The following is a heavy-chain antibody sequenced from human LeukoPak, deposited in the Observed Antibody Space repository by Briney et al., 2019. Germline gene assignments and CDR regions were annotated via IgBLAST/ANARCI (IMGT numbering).Heavy chain of an antibody. CDR1: GFTVSSNY. J-gene: IGHJ6*03. CDR3: AIPKIPAAIRTPGYYYYMDV. V-gene: IGHV3-53*01. Sequence: GSLRLSCAASGFTVSSNYMSWVRQAPGKGLEWVSVIYSGGSTYYADSVKGRFTISRDNSKNTLYLQMNSLRAEDTAVYYCAIPKIPAAIRTPGYYYYMDVWGKGTTVTVSS. D-gene: IGHD2-2*02. CDR2: IYSGGST.